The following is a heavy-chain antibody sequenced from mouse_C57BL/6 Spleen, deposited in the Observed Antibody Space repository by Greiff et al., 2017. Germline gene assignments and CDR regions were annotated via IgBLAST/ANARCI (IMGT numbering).Heavy chain of an antibody. CDR3: ARQITTVVSDY. Sequence: QVQLQQSGPELVKPGASVKISCKASGYAFSSSWMNWVKQRPGQGLEWIGRIYPGDGDTNYNGKFKGKATLTADKSSSTAYMQLSSLTSEDSAVYFCARQITTVVSDYWGQGTTLTVSS. CDR2: IYPGDGDT. CDR1: GYAFSSSW. D-gene: IGHD1-1*01. V-gene: IGHV1-82*01. J-gene: IGHJ2*01.